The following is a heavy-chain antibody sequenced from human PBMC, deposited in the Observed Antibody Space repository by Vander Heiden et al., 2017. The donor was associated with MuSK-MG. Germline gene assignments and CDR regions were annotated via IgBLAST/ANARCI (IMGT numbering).Heavy chain of an antibody. CDR2: ISNSGSVV. J-gene: IGHJ4*02. Sequence: QVQLVESGGGLVKPGGSLRLSCAASGFPLRDNYMTWIRQTPEKGLEYISYISNSGSVVQYADSVKGRFTVSRDNAQNSLYLQMNSLRVEDTAVYYCARVARDPTDWGQGTLVTVSS. CDR3: ARVARDPTD. CDR1: GFPLRDNY. V-gene: IGHV3-11*04.